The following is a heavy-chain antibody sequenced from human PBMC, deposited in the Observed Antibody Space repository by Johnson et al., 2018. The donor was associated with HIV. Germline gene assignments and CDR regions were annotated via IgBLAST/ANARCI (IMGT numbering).Heavy chain of an antibody. Sequence: VQLVESGGGLVQPGGSLRLSCAASGFTFSSYWMGWVRQAPGKGLEWVANLKQDGSEKYYVDTLKGRFTISRDNAKNSLYLQMNSLRAEDTAVYYCATFGGGSFHAFDIWGQGTMVTVSS. V-gene: IGHV3-7*05. CDR3: ATFGGGSFHAFDI. D-gene: IGHD1-26*01. CDR2: LKQDGSEK. J-gene: IGHJ3*02. CDR1: GFTFSSYW.